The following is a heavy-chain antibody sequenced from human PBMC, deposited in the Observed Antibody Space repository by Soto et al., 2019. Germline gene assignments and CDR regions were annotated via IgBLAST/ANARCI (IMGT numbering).Heavy chain of an antibody. V-gene: IGHV1-69*13. CDR1: GGTFSSYA. Sequence: SVKVSCKASGGTFSSYAISWVRQAPGQGLEWMEGIIPIFGTANYAQKFQGRVTITADESTSTAYMELSSLRSEDTAVYYCARDYDSSGKLDYWGQRTLVTVSS. CDR3: ARDYDSSGKLDY. CDR2: IIPIFGTA. D-gene: IGHD3-22*01. J-gene: IGHJ4*02.